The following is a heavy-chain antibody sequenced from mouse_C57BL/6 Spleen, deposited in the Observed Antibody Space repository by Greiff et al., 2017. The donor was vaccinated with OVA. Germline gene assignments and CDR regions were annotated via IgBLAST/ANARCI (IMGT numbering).Heavy chain of an antibody. V-gene: IGHV1-80*01. J-gene: IGHJ2*01. Sequence: QVQLQQSGAELVKPGASVKISCKASGYAFSSYWMNWVKQRPGKGLEWIGQIYPGDGDTNYNGKFKGKATLTADKSSSTAYMQLSSLTSEDSAVYFCARGEGNEDSYYCDYWGQGTTLTVSS. CDR1: GYAFSSYW. CDR3: ARGEGNEDSYYCDY. D-gene: IGHD2-1*01. CDR2: IYPGDGDT.